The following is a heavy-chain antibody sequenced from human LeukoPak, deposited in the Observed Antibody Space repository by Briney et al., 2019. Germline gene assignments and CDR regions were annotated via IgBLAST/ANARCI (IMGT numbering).Heavy chain of an antibody. V-gene: IGHV4-34*01. CDR3: ARVRPRTYSYGFPQELFGPFDY. D-gene: IGHD5-18*01. CDR1: GGSFSGYY. Sequence: SETLSLTCAVYGGSFSGYYWSWIRQPPGKGLEWIGEINHSGSTNYNPSLKSRVTISVDTSKNQFSLKLSSVTAADMAVYYCARVRPRTYSYGFPQELFGPFDYWGQGTLVTVSS. J-gene: IGHJ4*02. CDR2: INHSGST.